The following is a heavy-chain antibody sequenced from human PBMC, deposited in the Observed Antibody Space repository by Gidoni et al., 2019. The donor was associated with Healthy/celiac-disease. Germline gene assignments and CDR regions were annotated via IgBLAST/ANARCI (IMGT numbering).Heavy chain of an antibody. CDR1: GDSVSSNSAA. Sequence: CAISGDSVSSNSAAWNWIRQSPSRGLEWLGRTYYRSKWYNDYAVSVKSRITINPDTSKNQFSLQLNSVTPEDTAVYYCARDRPAVWDYYYYYGMDVWGQGTTVTVSS. CDR3: ARDRPAVWDYYYYYGMDV. J-gene: IGHJ6*02. D-gene: IGHD1-26*01. V-gene: IGHV6-1*01. CDR2: TYYRSKWYN.